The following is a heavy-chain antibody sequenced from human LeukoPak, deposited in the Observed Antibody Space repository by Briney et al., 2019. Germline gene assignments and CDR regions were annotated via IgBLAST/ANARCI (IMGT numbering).Heavy chain of an antibody. D-gene: IGHD5-12*01. Sequence: SVKVSCTASGGTFSIYAISWVRQAPGQGLEWMGGIIPIFGTANYAQKFQGRVTITADESTSTAYMELSSLRSEDTAVYYCARERYAEPFDYWGQGTLVTVSP. CDR2: IIPIFGTA. CDR1: GGTFSIYA. CDR3: ARERYAEPFDY. V-gene: IGHV1-69*01. J-gene: IGHJ4*02.